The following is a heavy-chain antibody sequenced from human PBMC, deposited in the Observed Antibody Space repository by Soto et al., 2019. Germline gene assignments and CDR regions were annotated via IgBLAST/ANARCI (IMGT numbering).Heavy chain of an antibody. CDR1: GFTFSNYW. D-gene: IGHD6-19*01. CDR2: IKQDGSQN. Sequence: EVQLVESGGALFQPGGSLGFSCEASGFTFSNYWISWVRQAPGKGLEWGPNIKQDGSQNYYVDSVKGRFTTSRDNTKNSFYLQMNSLRAEDTAVYYCARDHINGWKFDYWGRGTLVTVSS. J-gene: IGHJ4*02. V-gene: IGHV3-7*01. CDR3: ARDHINGWKFDY.